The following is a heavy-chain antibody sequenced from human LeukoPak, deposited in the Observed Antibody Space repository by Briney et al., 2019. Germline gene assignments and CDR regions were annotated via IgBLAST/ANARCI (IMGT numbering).Heavy chain of an antibody. CDR3: ARVSEFVVG. V-gene: IGHV4-4*07. CDR2: IYTSGST. CDR1: GGSISSYY. J-gene: IGHJ4*02. Sequence: SETLSLTCTASGGSISSYYWSWIRQPPGKGLEWIGRIYTSGSTDYNPSLRSRVTMSVDTSKSQFSLKLNSVTAADTAVYYCARVSEFVVGWGQGTLVTVSS. D-gene: IGHD3-22*01.